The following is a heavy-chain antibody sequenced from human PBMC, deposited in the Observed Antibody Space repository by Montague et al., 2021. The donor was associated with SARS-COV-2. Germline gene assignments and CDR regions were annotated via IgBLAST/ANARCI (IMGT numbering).Heavy chain of an antibody. J-gene: IGHJ6*02. CDR1: GGSISSSSYY. Sequence: SETLSLTCTVSGGSISSSSYYWGWIRQPPGEGLEWIGSIYYTGSTYYNPPLKSRVTISVDTSKNQFSLKLSSVTAADTAVYYCARDTRIAMLVVVTRYGLDVWGQGTTVTVSS. CDR3: ARDTRIAMLVVVTRYGLDV. CDR2: IYYTGST. V-gene: IGHV4-39*07. D-gene: IGHD3-22*01.